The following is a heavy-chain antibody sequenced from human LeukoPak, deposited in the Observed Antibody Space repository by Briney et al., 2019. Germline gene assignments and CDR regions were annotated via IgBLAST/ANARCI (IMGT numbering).Heavy chain of an antibody. J-gene: IGHJ6*02. Sequence: GGSLRLSCAASGFTFSSYSMNWVRQAPGKGLEWVSSISSSSSYIYYADSVKGRFTISRDNAKNSLYLQMNSLRAEDTAVYYCARDLPEISDCSSTSCYNPGYYYYYGMDVWGQGTTVTVSS. CDR1: GFTFSSYS. V-gene: IGHV3-21*01. D-gene: IGHD2-2*02. CDR3: ARDLPEISDCSSTSCYNPGYYYYYGMDV. CDR2: ISSSSSYI.